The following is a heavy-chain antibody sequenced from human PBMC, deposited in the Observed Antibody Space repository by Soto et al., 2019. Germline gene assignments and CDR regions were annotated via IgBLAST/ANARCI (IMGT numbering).Heavy chain of an antibody. D-gene: IGHD2-8*01. CDR2: ISANGATT. Sequence: EVQLLESGGGLVQPGGSLRLSCGGSGFTFYNYAMSWVRQAPGKGLEWVSGISANGATTYYADSVKGRFTISRDNSKNTMSLQMDSLTDEDTALYFCARDPNGDYVGGFEFGGQGTSVIVSS. J-gene: IGHJ3*01. CDR3: ARDPNGDYVGGFEF. V-gene: IGHV3-23*01. CDR1: GFTFYNYA.